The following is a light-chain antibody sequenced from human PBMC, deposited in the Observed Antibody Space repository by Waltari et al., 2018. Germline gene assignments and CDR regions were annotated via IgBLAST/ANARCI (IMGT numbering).Light chain of an antibody. CDR1: QGISTS. Sequence: DIQMTQSPYSLSASVGDRVTIACRASQGISTSLNWYQQKEGKAPKALIFAASNLQSGVPSRFSGSGSGTDFTLTISNRQPEDFATYFCQQNYDTPWSFGQGTKVEIE. CDR2: AAS. CDR3: QQNYDTPWS. J-gene: IGKJ1*01. V-gene: IGKV1-39*01.